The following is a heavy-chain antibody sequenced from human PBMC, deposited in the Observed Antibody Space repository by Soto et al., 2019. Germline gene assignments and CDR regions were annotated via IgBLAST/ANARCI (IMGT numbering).Heavy chain of an antibody. CDR2: ISGFNGNT. CDR3: ARGPRYCSSSTCFAGVTWFDP. CDR1: GYIFTSYG. D-gene: IGHD2-15*01. Sequence: ASVKVSCKASGYIFTSYGISWVRQAPGRGLEWMGWISGFNGNTNYAQNVRGRVSMTTDKSTNTAYMELRSLTSDDTAVYYCARGPRYCSSSTCFAGVTWFDPWGQGTTVTVSS. V-gene: IGHV1-18*04. J-gene: IGHJ5*02.